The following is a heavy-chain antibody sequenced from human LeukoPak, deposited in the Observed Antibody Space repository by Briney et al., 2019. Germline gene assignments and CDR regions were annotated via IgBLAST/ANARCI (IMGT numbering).Heavy chain of an antibody. D-gene: IGHD6-13*01. V-gene: IGHV3-74*01. CDR2: INSDGSST. J-gene: IGHJ4*02. Sequence: GGSLRLSSAASGFTFNSYWMHWVRQAPGKGLVWVSRINSDGSSTSYADSVKGRFTISGDNAKNTLYLQMDSLRAEDTAVYYCARGSSSSWWGFDYWGQGTLVTVSS. CDR1: GFTFNSYW. CDR3: ARGSSSSWWGFDY.